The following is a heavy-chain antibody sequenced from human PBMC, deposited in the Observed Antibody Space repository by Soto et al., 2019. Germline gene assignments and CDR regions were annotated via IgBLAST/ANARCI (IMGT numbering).Heavy chain of an antibody. V-gene: IGHV4-39*01. Sequence: SETLSLTCTVFGGSINSASCSGGWIRQPPGKGLEWIGSIYSTGNTYYNPSLNSQVTISVDTSKNQFSLNVISVTAADTAVYYCRRSSRYSTDVWGQGTTVTVSS. D-gene: IGHD6-13*01. CDR1: GGSINSASCS. CDR2: IYSTGNT. CDR3: RRSSRYSTDV. J-gene: IGHJ6*02.